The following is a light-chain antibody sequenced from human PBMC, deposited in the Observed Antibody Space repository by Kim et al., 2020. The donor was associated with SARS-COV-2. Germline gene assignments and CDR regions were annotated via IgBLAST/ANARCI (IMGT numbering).Light chain of an antibody. J-gene: IGLJ2*01. V-gene: IGLV3-1*01. CDR1: KSGDKY. CDR2: QDT. Sequence: SYELTQPPSVSVSPGQTASITCSGDKSGDKYTCWYQQKPGQSPVLVIFQDTKRPSGIPERFSGSNSGNTATLTISGTQAMDEADYYCQAWASGTLVFGGGTQLTVL. CDR3: QAWASGTLV.